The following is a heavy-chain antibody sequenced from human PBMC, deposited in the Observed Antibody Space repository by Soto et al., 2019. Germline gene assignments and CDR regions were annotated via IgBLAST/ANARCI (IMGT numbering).Heavy chain of an antibody. CDR2: IWYDGSNK. V-gene: IGHV3-33*06. Sequence: PGGSLRLSCAASGFTFSSYGMHWVRQAPGKGLEWVAVIWYDGSNKYYADSVKGRLTISRDNSKNTLYLQMNSLRAEDTAVYYRAKPNTYETSYWVRDFWGKGPPVTAS. D-gene: IGHD2-8*02. CDR1: GFTFSSYG. CDR3: AKPNTYETSYWVRDF. J-gene: IGHJ6*03.